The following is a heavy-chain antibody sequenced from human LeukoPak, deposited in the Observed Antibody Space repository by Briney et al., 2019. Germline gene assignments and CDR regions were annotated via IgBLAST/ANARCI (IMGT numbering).Heavy chain of an antibody. D-gene: IGHD2-8*01. CDR3: ARGPHCTNGVCNNGYFDY. CDR1: GGSFSGYY. V-gene: IGHV4-34*01. J-gene: IGHJ4*02. CDR2: INHSGSA. Sequence: SETLSLTCAVYGGSFSGYYWSWIRQPPGKGLGWIGEINHSGSANYNPSLKSRVTISVDTSKNQLSLKLSSVTAADTAVYYCARGPHCTNGVCNNGYFDYWGQGTLVTVSS.